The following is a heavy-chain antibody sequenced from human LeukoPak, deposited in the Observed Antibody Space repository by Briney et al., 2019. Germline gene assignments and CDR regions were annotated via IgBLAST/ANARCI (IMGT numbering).Heavy chain of an antibody. Sequence: GGSLRLSCAASGFTFSSYGMHWVRQAPGQGLEWVAVISYDGSNKYYADSVKGRFTISRDNSKGTLYLQMNSLRAEDTAVYYCAKSEVSGITMVRGVYHWGQGTLVTVSS. V-gene: IGHV3-30*18. CDR1: GFTFSSYG. CDR3: AKSEVSGITMVRGVYH. CDR2: ISYDGSNK. J-gene: IGHJ5*02. D-gene: IGHD3-10*01.